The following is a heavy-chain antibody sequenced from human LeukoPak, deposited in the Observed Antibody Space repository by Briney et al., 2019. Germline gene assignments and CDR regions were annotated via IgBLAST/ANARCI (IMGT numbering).Heavy chain of an antibody. D-gene: IGHD4-17*01. Sequence: GESLKISCKGSGYSFTSYWIGWVRQMPGKGLEWMGIIYPGDSDTRYSPSFQGQVTISADKSISTAYLQWSSLKASDTAMYYCARPITEYGDYGPPGAFDIWGQGTMVTVSS. V-gene: IGHV5-51*01. CDR3: ARPITEYGDYGPPGAFDI. CDR2: IYPGDSDT. J-gene: IGHJ3*02. CDR1: GYSFTSYW.